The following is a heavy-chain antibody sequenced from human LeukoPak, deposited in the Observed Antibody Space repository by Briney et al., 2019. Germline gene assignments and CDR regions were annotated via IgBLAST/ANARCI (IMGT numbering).Heavy chain of an antibody. D-gene: IGHD3-22*01. CDR3: ARPYYDSSGYAFDI. V-gene: IGHV1-69*04. J-gene: IGHJ3*02. CDR2: IIPILGIA. CDR1: GGTFSSYA. Sequence: SVKVSCKASGGTFSSYAISWARQAPGQGLEWMGRIIPILGIANYAQKFQGRVTITADKSTSTAYMELSSLRSEDTAVYYCARPYYDSSGYAFDIWGQGTMVTVSS.